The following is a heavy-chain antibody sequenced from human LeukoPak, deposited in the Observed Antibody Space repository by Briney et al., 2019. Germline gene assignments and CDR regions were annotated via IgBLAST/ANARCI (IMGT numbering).Heavy chain of an antibody. J-gene: IGHJ6*02. CDR2: IYYSGST. Sequence: PSETLSLTCTVSGGSISSYYWSWIRQPPGKGLEWIGYIYYSGSTNYNPSLKSRVTISVDTSKNQFSLKLSSVTAADTAVYYCARDRYRTPPWGYGSKRYYYGMDVWGQGTTVTVSS. V-gene: IGHV4-59*01. CDR1: GGSISSYY. CDR3: ARDRYRTPPWGYGSKRYYYGMDV. D-gene: IGHD3-16*02.